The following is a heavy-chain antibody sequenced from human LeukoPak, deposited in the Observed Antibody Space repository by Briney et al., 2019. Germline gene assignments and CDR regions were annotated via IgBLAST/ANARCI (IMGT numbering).Heavy chain of an antibody. CDR2: ISSSGSAK. V-gene: IGHV3-48*01. CDR3: ARRYFDY. Sequence: PGGSLRLSCAASGFTFSNYGLNWVRQAPGKGLEWVSHISSSGSAKYYADSVKGRFTISRDNAKNSLYLQVNSLRAEDTAMYYCARRYFDYWGQGTLVTVSS. CDR1: GFTFSNYG. J-gene: IGHJ4*02.